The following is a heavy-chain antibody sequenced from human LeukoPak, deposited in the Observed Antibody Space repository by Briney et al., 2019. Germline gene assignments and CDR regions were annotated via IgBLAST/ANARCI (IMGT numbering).Heavy chain of an antibody. Sequence: PGGSLRLSCAASGFTFSNNGMNWVRQAPGKGLEWVSGISPSGDITYYADSVKGRFTISRDNSKNTLYLQMNSLRAEDTAVYYCAKDRVLRYFDWLFDLDDWGQGTLVTVSS. CDR2: ISPSGDIT. J-gene: IGHJ4*02. V-gene: IGHV3-23*01. CDR3: AKDRVLRYFDWLFDLDD. D-gene: IGHD3-9*01. CDR1: GFTFSNNG.